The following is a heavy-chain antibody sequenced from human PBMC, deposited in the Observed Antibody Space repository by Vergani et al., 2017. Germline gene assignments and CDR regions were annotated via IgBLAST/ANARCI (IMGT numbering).Heavy chain of an antibody. CDR1: GGSISSGGYY. CDR3: ARGGRRYFDL. CDR2: IYYSGST. J-gene: IGHJ2*01. V-gene: IGHV4-31*03. Sequence: QVQLQQWGAGLLKPSETLSLTCTVSGGSISSGGYYWSWIRQHPGKGLEWIGYIYYSGSTYYNPSLKSRVTISVDTSKNQFSLKLSSVTAADTAVYYCARGGRRYFDLWGRGTLVTVSS.